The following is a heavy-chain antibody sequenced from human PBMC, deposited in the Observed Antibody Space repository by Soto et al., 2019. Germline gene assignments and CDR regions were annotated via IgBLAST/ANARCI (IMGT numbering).Heavy chain of an antibody. CDR1: GFTFSSWS. CDR2: ISSSSYYI. CDR3: ARAVCSSTRGYEN. V-gene: IGHV3-21*04. Sequence: EVQLVESGGGLVKPGGSLRLSCAASGFTFSSWSMNWVRQAPGKGLEWVASISSSSYYIDYADSVKGRFTISRDNAKNSLYMQMNSLRAEDTAVCYCARAVCSSTRGYENWGQSTMVSVSS. J-gene: IGHJ1*01. D-gene: IGHD2-2*01.